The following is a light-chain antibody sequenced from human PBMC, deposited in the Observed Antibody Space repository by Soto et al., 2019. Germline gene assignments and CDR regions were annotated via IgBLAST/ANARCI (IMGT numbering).Light chain of an antibody. J-gene: IGKJ1*01. CDR3: QQYNNWRVT. CDR2: GAS. Sequence: EIVMTQSPGTLSVSPGERATLSCRASQSLGSNLAWYQQKPGQAPRLLIYGASTRATGIPARFSGSGSGTELTLTISSLQSEDFAVYYCQQYNNWRVTFGQGTKVEIK. V-gene: IGKV3-15*01. CDR1: QSLGSN.